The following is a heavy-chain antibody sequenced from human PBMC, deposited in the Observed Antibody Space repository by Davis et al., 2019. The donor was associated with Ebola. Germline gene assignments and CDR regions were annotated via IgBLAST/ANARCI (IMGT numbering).Heavy chain of an antibody. Sequence: GESLKISCAASGFTLSSNWMHWVRQAPGKGLVWLSRISGDGSRAIYVDSVKGRFTISRDNAKNTLYLQMNSLGVEDTAVYYCARGGSAGDFDYWGQGTLVTVSS. CDR3: ARGGSAGDFDY. J-gene: IGHJ4*02. D-gene: IGHD2-21*01. CDR2: ISGDGSRA. V-gene: IGHV3-74*01. CDR1: GFTLSSNW.